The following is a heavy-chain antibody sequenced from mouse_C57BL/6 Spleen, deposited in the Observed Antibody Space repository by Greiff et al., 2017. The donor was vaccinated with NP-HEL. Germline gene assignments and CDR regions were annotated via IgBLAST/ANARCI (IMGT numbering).Heavy chain of an antibody. Sequence: QVQLQQPGAELVKPGASVKLSCKASGYTFTSYWMHWVKQRPGRGLEWIGRIDTNSGGTKYNEKFKSKATLTVDKPYSTAYMQLSSLTSEDSAVYYGARKDGYDDGCAMDYWGQGTSVTVSS. CDR3: ARKDGYDDGCAMDY. D-gene: IGHD2-2*01. CDR1: GYTFTSYW. J-gene: IGHJ4*01. V-gene: IGHV1-72*01. CDR2: IDTNSGGT.